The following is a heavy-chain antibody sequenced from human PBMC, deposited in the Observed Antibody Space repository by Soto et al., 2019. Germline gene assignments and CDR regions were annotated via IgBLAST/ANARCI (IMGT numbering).Heavy chain of an antibody. CDR1: GFTFSSYS. V-gene: IGHV3-48*01. CDR2: ISSSSSTI. CDR3: ATLAGGYDFWSGLGFSYYYYYMDV. D-gene: IGHD3-3*01. J-gene: IGHJ6*03. Sequence: GGSLRLSCAASGFTFSSYSMNWVRQAPGKGLEWVSYISSSSSTIYYADPVKGRFTISRDNAKNSLYLQMNSLRAEDTAVYYCATLAGGYDFWSGLGFSYYYYYMDVWGKGTTVTVSS.